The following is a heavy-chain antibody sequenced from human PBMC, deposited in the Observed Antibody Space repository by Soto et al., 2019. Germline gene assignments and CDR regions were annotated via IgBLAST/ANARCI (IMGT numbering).Heavy chain of an antibody. CDR3: AKLGVIGEFLSY. CDR1: GFTFNTYS. V-gene: IGHV3-33*06. D-gene: IGHD3-16*01. CDR2: IWYDGTQK. Sequence: QVQLEESGGGVVQPGRSLRLSCEASGFTFNTYSMHWVRQPPGKGLEWLAAIWYDGTQKYYADSVKGRFIISRDNSKKTLYLEMNSLRAEDTAVYYCAKLGVIGEFLSYWGQGTLVTVSS. J-gene: IGHJ4*02.